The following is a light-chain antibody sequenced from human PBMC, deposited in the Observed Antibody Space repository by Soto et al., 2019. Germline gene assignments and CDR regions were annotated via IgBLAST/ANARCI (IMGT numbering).Light chain of an antibody. CDR3: QHRSNWPET. J-gene: IGKJ1*01. CDR1: QSVSSSY. Sequence: EILLAQSTSTLPWAGGESRSLSCRANQSVSSSYLAWYQQKPGQAPRLLIYGASSRATGIPDRFSGSGSGTDFTLTFSSLEPDDFAVYSCQHRSNWPETFGQGTKVDIK. V-gene: IGKV3D-20*02. CDR2: GAS.